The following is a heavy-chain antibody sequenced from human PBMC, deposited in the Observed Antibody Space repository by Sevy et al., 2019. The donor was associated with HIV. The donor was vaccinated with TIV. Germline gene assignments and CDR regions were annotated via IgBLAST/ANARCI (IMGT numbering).Heavy chain of an antibody. CDR3: ASLMVVAALNWFDP. CDR1: GFTFSSYS. CDR2: ISSSSSYI. Sequence: GGSLRLSCAASGFTFSSYSMNWVRQAPGKGLEWVSSISSSSSYIYYADSVKGRFTISRDNAKNSLYLQMNGLRAEDTAVYYCASLMVVAALNWFDPWGQGTLVTVSS. J-gene: IGHJ5*02. D-gene: IGHD2-15*01. V-gene: IGHV3-21*01.